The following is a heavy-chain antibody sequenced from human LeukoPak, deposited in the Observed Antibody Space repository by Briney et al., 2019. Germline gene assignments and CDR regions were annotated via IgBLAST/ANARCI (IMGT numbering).Heavy chain of an antibody. CDR2: ISYDGSNK. Sequence: GGSLRLSCAASGFTFSSYAMHWVRQAPGKGLEWVAVISYDGSNKYYADSVKGRFTISRDNSKNTLYLQMNSLRAEDTAVYYCAREGGPGDFDYWGQGTLVTVSS. J-gene: IGHJ4*02. CDR1: GFTFSSYA. CDR3: AREGGPGDFDY. D-gene: IGHD1-14*01. V-gene: IGHV3-30-3*01.